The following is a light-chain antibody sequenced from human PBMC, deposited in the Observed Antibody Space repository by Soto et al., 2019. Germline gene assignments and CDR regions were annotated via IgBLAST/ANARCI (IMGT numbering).Light chain of an antibody. CDR1: SSDVGGYNY. V-gene: IGLV2-14*01. CDR3: SSYTSSSIDYV. J-gene: IGLJ1*01. Sequence: QSALTQPASVSGSPGQSITISCTGTSSDVGGYNYVSWYQQHPGKAPKLMIYEVSNRPSGVSNRFSGSNSGNTASLTISGLQAEDEADYYYSSYTSSSIDYVFGTGTKLTVL. CDR2: EVS.